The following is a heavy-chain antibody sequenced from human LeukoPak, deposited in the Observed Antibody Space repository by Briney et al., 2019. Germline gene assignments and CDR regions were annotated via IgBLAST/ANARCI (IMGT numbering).Heavy chain of an antibody. D-gene: IGHD6-19*01. Sequence: GGSLRLSCAASGFTSSSYSMNWVRQAPGKGLEWVSSISSSSSYIYYADSVKGRFTISRDNAKNSLYLQMNSLRAEDTAVYYCARANGWYLRNYFDYWGQGILVTVSS. CDR1: GFTSSSYS. J-gene: IGHJ4*02. V-gene: IGHV3-21*01. CDR2: ISSSSSYI. CDR3: ARANGWYLRNYFDY.